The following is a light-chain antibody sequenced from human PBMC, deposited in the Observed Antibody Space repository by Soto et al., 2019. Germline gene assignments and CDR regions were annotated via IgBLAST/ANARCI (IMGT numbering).Light chain of an antibody. CDR3: CSYAGSYTLV. V-gene: IGLV2-11*01. CDR2: DVS. Sequence: QSALTQPRSVSGSPGQSVTFSCTGTSSDVGVYNYVSWYQQHPGKAPKLMIYDVSKRPSGVPDRFSGSKSGNTASLTISGLQAEDEADYYCCSYAGSYTLVFGGGTKLTVL. J-gene: IGLJ2*01. CDR1: SSDVGVYNY.